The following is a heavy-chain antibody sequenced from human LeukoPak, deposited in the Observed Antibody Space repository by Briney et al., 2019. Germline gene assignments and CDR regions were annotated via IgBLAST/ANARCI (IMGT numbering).Heavy chain of an antibody. V-gene: IGHV4-34*01. CDR2: INHSGST. J-gene: IGHJ5*02. D-gene: IGHD3-10*01. CDR3: ARGLGFGEFSRWFDP. CDR1: GGPFSGYY. Sequence: SETLSLTCAVSGGPFSGYYWSWIRQPPGKGLEWIGEINHSGSTNYNPSLKSRVTISVDTSKNQFSLKLSSVTAADTAVYYCARGLGFGEFSRWFDPWGQGTLVTVSS.